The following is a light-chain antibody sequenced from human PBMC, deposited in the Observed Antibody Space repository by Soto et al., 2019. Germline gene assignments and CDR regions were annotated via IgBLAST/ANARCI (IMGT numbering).Light chain of an antibody. CDR1: QSDNNFY. CDR3: QKYGSSFS. J-gene: IGKJ4*01. Sequence: EMVLTQSPGTLSLSPGERATLSCRASQSDNNFYLAWYQQKPGQAPRLLIYDASSRATSIPDRFSGSGSATDFTLTISTVEPEDFAVYYCQKYGSSFSFGGGTKVEIK. CDR2: DAS. V-gene: IGKV3-20*01.